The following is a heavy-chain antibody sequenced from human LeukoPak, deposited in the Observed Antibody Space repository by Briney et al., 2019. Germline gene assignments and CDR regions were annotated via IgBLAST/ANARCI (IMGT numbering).Heavy chain of an antibody. J-gene: IGHJ4*02. CDR3: ARDRDGSGSYYQPLFDY. Sequence: PSETLSLTCAVSGYSISSGYYWGWIRQPPGKGLEGIGSLYHSGSTYYNPSLKSRVTISVDTSKNQFSLKLSSVTAADTAVYYCARDRDGSGSYYQPLFDYWGQGTLVTVSS. CDR1: GYSISSGYY. CDR2: LYHSGST. V-gene: IGHV4-38-2*02. D-gene: IGHD3-10*01.